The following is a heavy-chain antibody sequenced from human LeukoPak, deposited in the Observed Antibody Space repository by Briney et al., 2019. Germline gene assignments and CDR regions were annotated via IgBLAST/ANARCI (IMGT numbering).Heavy chain of an antibody. CDR1: GFTFNTYE. D-gene: IGHD4-23*01. CDR3: AREGYGGTSDAFDI. Sequence: GGSLRLSCATSGFTFNTYELDWVRQAPGKGLEWVSYISSSGSIYYTGSVKGRFTISRDNAKNSLYLQMNSLRAEDTAIYYCAREGYGGTSDAFDIWGQGTMVTVSS. CDR2: ISSSGSI. V-gene: IGHV3-48*03. J-gene: IGHJ3*02.